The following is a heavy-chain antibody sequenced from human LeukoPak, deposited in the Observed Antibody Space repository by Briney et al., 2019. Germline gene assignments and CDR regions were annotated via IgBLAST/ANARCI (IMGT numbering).Heavy chain of an antibody. CDR3: ARGRFPVGYYDH. D-gene: IGHD3-10*01. CDR2: MFGSGST. Sequence: SQTLSLTSAVSGGSFTSFYWSWIRQPAGEGLEYIGRMFGSGSTNYSPSLKSRVTISVDTSKNHFSLKLTSVTAADTAVYYCARGRFPVGYYDHWGQGFLVTVSS. CDR1: GGSFTSFY. V-gene: IGHV4-4*07. J-gene: IGHJ4*02.